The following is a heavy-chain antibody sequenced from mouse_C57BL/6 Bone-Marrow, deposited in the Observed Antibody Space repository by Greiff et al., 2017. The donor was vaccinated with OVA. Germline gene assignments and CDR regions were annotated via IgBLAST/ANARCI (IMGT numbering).Heavy chain of an antibody. D-gene: IGHD2-3*01. J-gene: IGHJ3*01. CDR3: ARFDGYYVGFAY. Sequence: QVQLQQSGAELMKPGASVKLSCKATGYTFTGYWIEWVKQRPGHGLEWIGEILPGSGSTNYNGKFKGKATFTADTSSNTAYMQLSSLTTEDSAIYYCARFDGYYVGFAYWGQGTLVTVSA. CDR1: GYTFTGYW. CDR2: ILPGSGST. V-gene: IGHV1-9*01.